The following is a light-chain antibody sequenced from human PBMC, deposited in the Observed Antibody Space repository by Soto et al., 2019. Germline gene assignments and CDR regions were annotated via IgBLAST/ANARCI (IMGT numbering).Light chain of an antibody. V-gene: IGKV1-39*01. CDR2: LAS. Sequence: DIQMTQSPSSLSASVGDRVMITCRASQSIGSYLNWYQHRPGKAPKLLIYLASTLQSGVPSRFRGSGSGTDFTLTISTLQPEDFATYDCQQTYMSPVPFGQGTEVEIK. CDR3: QQTYMSPVP. J-gene: IGKJ1*01. CDR1: QSIGSY.